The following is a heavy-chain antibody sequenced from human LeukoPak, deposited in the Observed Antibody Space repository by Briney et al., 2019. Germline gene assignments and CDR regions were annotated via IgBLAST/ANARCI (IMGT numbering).Heavy chain of an antibody. V-gene: IGHV3-23*01. J-gene: IGHJ4*02. Sequence: PGGSLRLSCAASGFTFSSYGMSWVRQAPGKGLEWVSAISGSGGSTYYADSVKGRFTISRDNSKNTLYLQMNSLRAEDTAVYYCASPQTNYDILTAHWGQGTLVTVSS. CDR1: GFTFSSYG. D-gene: IGHD3-9*01. CDR3: ASPQTNYDILTAH. CDR2: ISGSGGST.